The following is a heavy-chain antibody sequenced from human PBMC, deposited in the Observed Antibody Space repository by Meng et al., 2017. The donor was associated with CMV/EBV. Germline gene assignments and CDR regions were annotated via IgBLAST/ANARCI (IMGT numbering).Heavy chain of an antibody. CDR2: IYNGGSST. V-gene: IGHV3-23*03. Sequence: GGSLRLSCAASGFTFSSYAMCWVRQAPGKGLEWVSVIYNGGSSTYYADSVKGRFTIARDNSKNTLYLQMNSLRAEDTAVYYCAKDLVIPLYSTPYYYGMDVWGQGTTVTVSS. CDR3: AKDLVIPLYSTPYYYGMDV. D-gene: IGHD4-11*01. J-gene: IGHJ6*02. CDR1: GFTFSSYA.